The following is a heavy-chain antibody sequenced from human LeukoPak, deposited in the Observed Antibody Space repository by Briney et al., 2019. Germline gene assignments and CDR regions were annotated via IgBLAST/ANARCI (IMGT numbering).Heavy chain of an antibody. Sequence: SETLSLTCTVSGGSISSSSYYWSWIRQPPGKGLEWIGEINHSGSTNYNPSLKSRVTISVDTSKNQFSLKLSSVTAADTAVYYCASSAAAVLYYFDYWGQGTLVTVSS. CDR2: INHSGST. CDR1: GGSISSSSYY. V-gene: IGHV4-39*07. D-gene: IGHD6-13*01. CDR3: ASSAAAVLYYFDY. J-gene: IGHJ4*02.